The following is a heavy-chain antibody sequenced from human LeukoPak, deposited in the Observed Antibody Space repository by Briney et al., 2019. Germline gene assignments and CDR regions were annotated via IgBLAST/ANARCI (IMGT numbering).Heavy chain of an antibody. D-gene: IGHD7-27*01. CDR1: GFSFSDYW. Sequence: GGSLRLSCAASGFSFSDYWMSWVRQAPGKGLEWVADIEPDGSGKTYVDSVKGRFTISRDNAQQSLYLQMDTLTAEDPAVYYCVKSWVGQPRDVWGQGILVTVSS. J-gene: IGHJ4*02. CDR3: VKSWVGQPRDV. V-gene: IGHV3-7*01. CDR2: IEPDGSGK.